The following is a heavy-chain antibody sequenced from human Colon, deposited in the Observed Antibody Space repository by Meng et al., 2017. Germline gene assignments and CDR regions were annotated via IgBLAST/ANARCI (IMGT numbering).Heavy chain of an antibody. Sequence: EVHRVESGGGLVQPGGSLRLSCAASGFTVSSNDMSWVRQAPGKGLEWVALIYGDNSTYYADSVKGRFTISRHNSKNMLYLQMNNLRADDTAVYYCASGVGDYWGQGTLVTVSS. J-gene: IGHJ4*02. D-gene: IGHD3-10*01. CDR1: GFTVSSND. CDR2: IYGDNST. V-gene: IGHV3-53*04. CDR3: ASGVGDY.